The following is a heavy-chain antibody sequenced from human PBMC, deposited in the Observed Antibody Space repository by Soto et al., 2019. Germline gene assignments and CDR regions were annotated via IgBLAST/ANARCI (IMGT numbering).Heavy chain of an antibody. CDR3: AKGEERYSLDYSYGMDV. CDR2: ISGSGGST. J-gene: IGHJ6*02. V-gene: IGHV3-23*01. D-gene: IGHD5-18*01. Sequence: EVQLLESGGGLVQPGGSLRLSCAASGFTFRGYAMSWVRQARGKGLEWVSAISGSGGSTYYADSVKGRFTISRDNYKNTLYLQMNSLRAEDTAVYYCAKGEERYSLDYSYGMDVWGQGTTVTVSS. CDR1: GFTFRGYA.